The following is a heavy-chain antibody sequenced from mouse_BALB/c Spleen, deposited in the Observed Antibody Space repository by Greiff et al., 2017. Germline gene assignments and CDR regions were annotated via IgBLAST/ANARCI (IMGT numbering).Heavy chain of an antibody. Sequence: EVKLQESGGGLVQPGGSLKLSCAASGFTFSSYTMSWVRQTPEKRLEWVAYISNGGGSTYYPDTVKGRFTISRDNAKNTLYLHMSSLRSEDTAMYYCARDGDYDDAMDYWGQGTSVTVSS. J-gene: IGHJ4*01. CDR2: ISNGGGST. CDR3: ARDGDYDDAMDY. CDR1: GFTFSSYT. D-gene: IGHD2-4*01. V-gene: IGHV5-12-2*01.